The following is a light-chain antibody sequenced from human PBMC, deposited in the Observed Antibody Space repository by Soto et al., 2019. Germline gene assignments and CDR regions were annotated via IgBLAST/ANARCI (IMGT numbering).Light chain of an antibody. Sequence: QAVVTQPASVSGSPGQSITISCTGTSSDVGSYNFVSWYQQHPGKAPKFMIYDVSNRPSGVSNRFSGSKSGNTASLTISGLQAEDEADYYCSSYTNSSSLVVFGGGTKVTVL. CDR2: DVS. V-gene: IGLV2-14*01. J-gene: IGLJ2*01. CDR1: SSDVGSYNF. CDR3: SSYTNSSSLVV.